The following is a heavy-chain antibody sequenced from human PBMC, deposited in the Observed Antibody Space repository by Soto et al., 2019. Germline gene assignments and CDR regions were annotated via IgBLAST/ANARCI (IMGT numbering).Heavy chain of an antibody. CDR2: ISGSGGST. CDR1: GFTFSSYA. CDR3: AKDQSSRSTVTTN. D-gene: IGHD4-17*01. J-gene: IGHJ4*02. Sequence: GGSLRLSCAASGFTFSSYAMSWVRQAPGKGLEWVSAISGSGGSTYYADSAKGRFTISRDNSKNTLYLQMNSLRAEDTAVYYCAKDQSSRSTVTTNWGQGTLVTVSS. V-gene: IGHV3-23*01.